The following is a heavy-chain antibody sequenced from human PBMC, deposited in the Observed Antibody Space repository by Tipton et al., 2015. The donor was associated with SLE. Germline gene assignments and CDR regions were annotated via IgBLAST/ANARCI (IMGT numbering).Heavy chain of an antibody. J-gene: IGHJ5*02. CDR2: IYAGNGNT. CDR3: ARARCGGSCFSGYRFDP. Sequence: QSGAEVKKPGASVKVSCKASGYTFTSYVISWVRQAPGQTPEWMGWIYAGNGNTKYSQKFQGRVTITSDTSASTAYMELSSLTSEDTAAYFCARARCGGSCFSGYRFDPWGQGTLVTVSS. CDR1: GYTFTSYV. V-gene: IGHV1-3*01. D-gene: IGHD3-9*01.